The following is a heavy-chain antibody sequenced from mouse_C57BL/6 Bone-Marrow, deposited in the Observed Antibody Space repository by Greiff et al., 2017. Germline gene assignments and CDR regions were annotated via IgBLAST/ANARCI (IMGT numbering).Heavy chain of an antibody. CDR2: IDPSDSYT. V-gene: IGHV1-59*01. Sequence: QVQLQQPGAELVRPGTSVKLSCKASGYTFTSYWLHWVKQRPGQGLEWIGVIDPSDSYTNYNQKFKGKATLTVDTSSSTAYMQLSSLTSEDSAVYYCAGYAMDDWGQGTSVTVSS. CDR1: GYTFTSYW. J-gene: IGHJ4*01. CDR3: AGYAMDD.